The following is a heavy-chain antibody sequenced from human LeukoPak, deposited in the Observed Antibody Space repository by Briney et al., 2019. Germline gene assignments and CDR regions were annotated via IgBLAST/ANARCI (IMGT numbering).Heavy chain of an antibody. CDR1: GYTFTSYY. D-gene: IGHD2-15*01. V-gene: IGHV1-46*01. J-gene: IGHJ3*02. CDR2: INPSGGST. CDR3: GGGLHFGSKGGQGGFDI. Sequence: ASVKVSCKASGYTFTSYYMHWVRQAPGQGLEWMGIINPSGGSTSYAQKFQGRVTMTRDTSTSTVYMELSSLRSEDTAVYYCGGGLHFGSKGGQGGFDIWGQGTMVTVSS.